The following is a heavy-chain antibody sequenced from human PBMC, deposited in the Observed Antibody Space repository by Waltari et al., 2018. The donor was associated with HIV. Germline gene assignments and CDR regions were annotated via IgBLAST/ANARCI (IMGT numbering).Heavy chain of an antibody. V-gene: IGHV1-69*01. D-gene: IGHD3-10*01. Sequence: QVQLVQSGAAVKKPGSSVKVSCKASGGTFSSYAISWVRQAPEPGLEWMGGIIPIFGTANYAQKFQGRVTITADESTSTAYMELSSLRSEDTAVYYCARDYYGSGSYYPRYGMDVWGQGTTVTVSS. CDR1: GGTFSSYA. CDR2: IIPIFGTA. J-gene: IGHJ6*02. CDR3: ARDYYGSGSYYPRYGMDV.